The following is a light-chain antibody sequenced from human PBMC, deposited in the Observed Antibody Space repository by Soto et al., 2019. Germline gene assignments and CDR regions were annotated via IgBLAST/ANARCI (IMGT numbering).Light chain of an antibody. V-gene: IGKV3-20*01. CDR2: GAS. CDR3: QQYGSSPYT. J-gene: IGKJ2*01. Sequence: EIVLTQSPGTLSLSPGERVTLSCRASQSVSSSLGWYQQKPGQAPRLLIYGASSRATGIPDRFSSSRSGTDSTLTISRLEPEDFAVYYCQQYGSSPYTFGQGTKLEIK. CDR1: QSVSSS.